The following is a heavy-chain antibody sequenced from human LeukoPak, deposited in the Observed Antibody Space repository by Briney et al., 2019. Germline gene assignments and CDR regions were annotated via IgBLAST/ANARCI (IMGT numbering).Heavy chain of an antibody. D-gene: IGHD2-2*01. V-gene: IGHV1-2*06. J-gene: IGHJ4*02. CDR3: ARRVCSSTSCYGPDY. CDR1: GYTFIDYY. Sequence: GASVKVSCKASGYTFIDYYMHWVRQAPGQGLEWMGRINPNSGGTNYAQKFQGRVTMTRDTSISTAYMELSRLRSDDTAVYYCARRVCSSTSCYGPDYWGQGTLVTVSS. CDR2: INPNSGGT.